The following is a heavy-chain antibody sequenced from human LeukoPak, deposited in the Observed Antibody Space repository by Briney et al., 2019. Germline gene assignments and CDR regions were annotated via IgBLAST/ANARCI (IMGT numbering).Heavy chain of an antibody. CDR3: ARSRVWSDYWGYFDY. CDR1: GGSISSSNW. D-gene: IGHD3-3*01. CDR2: IYHSGST. V-gene: IGHV4-4*02. J-gene: IGHJ4*02. Sequence: SGTLSLTCAVSGGSISSSNWWSWVRQPPGKGLDWIGYIYHSGSTNYNPSLKSRVTISVDTSKTQISLKLRAVTAADTAVYYCARSRVWSDYWGYFDYWGQGTLVTVSS.